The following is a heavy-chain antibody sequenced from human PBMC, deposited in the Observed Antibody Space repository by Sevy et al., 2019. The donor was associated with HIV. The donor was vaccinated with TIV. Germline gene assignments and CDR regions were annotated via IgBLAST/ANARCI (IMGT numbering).Heavy chain of an antibody. V-gene: IGHV3-53*01. J-gene: IGHJ6*02. Sequence: GGSLRLSCVVSGFDVSTNYMTWVRQAPGKGLEWVSLIYSGGNTYYAVSVKGRFSISRDNSKNTLYLQMNSLRAEDTALYYCARYMEWGGRRYYYCMDVWGQGTTVTVSS. CDR1: GFDVSTNY. CDR3: ARYMEWGGRRYYYCMDV. CDR2: IYSGGNT. D-gene: IGHD3-3*01.